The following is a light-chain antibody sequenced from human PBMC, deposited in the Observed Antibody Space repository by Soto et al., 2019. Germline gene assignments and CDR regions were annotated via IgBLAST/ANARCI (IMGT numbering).Light chain of an antibody. Sequence: QSVLTQPASVSGSPGQSITISCTGTRSAVGDCNFVSWYQQHPDKAPKLMIYEIRNRPSGVPNRFSGSQSGDTASLTISGLQAEDEADYYCSAYTGSGSLFGGGTKVTVL. V-gene: IGLV2-14*01. J-gene: IGLJ2*01. CDR2: EIR. CDR1: RSAVGDCNF. CDR3: SAYTGSGSL.